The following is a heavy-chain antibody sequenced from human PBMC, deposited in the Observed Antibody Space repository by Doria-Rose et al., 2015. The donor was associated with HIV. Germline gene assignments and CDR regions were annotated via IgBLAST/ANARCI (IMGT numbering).Heavy chain of an antibody. Sequence: QVQLQESGPGLVKPSETLSLTCSVSGGTISHYYWSWIRQPPGKGLEYIGDIFYTGSTNYSPYLKSRVTISLDTSKNKFSLRLSSVTAADTAVYYCARVLSGTYDCWGQGTLVTVSS. CDR3: ARVLSGTYDC. V-gene: IGHV4-59*01. D-gene: IGHD1-26*01. CDR2: IFYTGST. J-gene: IGHJ4*02. CDR1: GGTISHYY.